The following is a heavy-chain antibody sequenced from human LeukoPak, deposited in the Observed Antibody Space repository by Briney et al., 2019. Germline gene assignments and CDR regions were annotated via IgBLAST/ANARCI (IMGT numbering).Heavy chain of an antibody. CDR3: AREGFYGSGRGADFDY. J-gene: IGHJ4*02. D-gene: IGHD3-10*01. V-gene: IGHV3-48*02. CDR2: ISSSRNII. CDR1: GFTFSNYF. Sequence: PGXALXLSCAASGFTFSNYFMNWVRQAPGKGLEWVSYISSSRNIIYYADSVKGRFIISRDNAKNSLFLQMNSLRDEDTAVYYCAREGFYGSGRGADFDYWGQGTLVTVSS.